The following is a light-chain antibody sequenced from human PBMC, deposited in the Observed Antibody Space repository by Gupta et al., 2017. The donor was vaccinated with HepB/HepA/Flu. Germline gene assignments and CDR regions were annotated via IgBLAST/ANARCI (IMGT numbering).Light chain of an antibody. CDR3: QQRSNWPQLT. CDR1: QSVSSY. V-gene: IGKV3-11*01. Sequence: EIVLTQSPATLSLSPGERATLSCRASQSVSSYLAWYQQKPGQAPRLLIYDASNRATGIAARFSGSGCGTDFTLTISSREPEDFAVYYCQQRSNWPQLTFGGGTKVEIK. J-gene: IGKJ4*01. CDR2: DAS.